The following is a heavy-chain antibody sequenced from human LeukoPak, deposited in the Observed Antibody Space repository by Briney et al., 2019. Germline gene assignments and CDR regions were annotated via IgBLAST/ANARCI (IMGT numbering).Heavy chain of an antibody. D-gene: IGHD2-2*01. CDR2: ISSSATYI. Sequence: GGSLRLSCAASGFTFSDYNMNWVRQAPGKGLEWVSSISSSATYIYYADSVKGRFTISRDNAKTSLSLQMNSLRAEDTAVYYCARILVVPAANYYYSYGMDVWGQGTLVTVSS. CDR1: GFTFSDYN. CDR3: ARILVVPAANYYYSYGMDV. J-gene: IGHJ6*02. V-gene: IGHV3-21*06.